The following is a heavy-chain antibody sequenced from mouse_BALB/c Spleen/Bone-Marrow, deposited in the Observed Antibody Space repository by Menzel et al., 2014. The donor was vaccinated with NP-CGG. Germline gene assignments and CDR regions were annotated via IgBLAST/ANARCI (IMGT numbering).Heavy chain of an antibody. V-gene: IGHV1S132*01. D-gene: IGHD2-1*01. CDR2: IFPGIGTT. Sequence: QVQLKESGAELVKPGASVELSCKPSGYTFTNYWIQWVKQRPGQGLGWIGEIFPGIGTTYYNEKFKGKATLTIDTSSSTAYMQLSSLTSEDSAVYFCARGGNYGYWGQGTTLTVSS. CDR3: ARGGNYGY. J-gene: IGHJ2*01. CDR1: GYTFTNYW.